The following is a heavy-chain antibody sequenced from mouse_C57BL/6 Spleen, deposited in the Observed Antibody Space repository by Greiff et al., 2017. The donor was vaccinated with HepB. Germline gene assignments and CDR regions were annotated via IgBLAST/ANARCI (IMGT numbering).Heavy chain of an antibody. Sequence: QVQLQQPGAELVKPGASVKMSCKASGYTFTSYWITWVKQRPGQGLEWIGDIYPGSGSTNYNEKFKSKATLTVDTSSSTAYMQLSSLTSEDPAVYYCARPTMVTTVDYWGQGTTLTVSS. J-gene: IGHJ2*01. CDR1: GYTFTSYW. D-gene: IGHD2-9*01. CDR3: ARPTMVTTVDY. V-gene: IGHV1-55*01. CDR2: IYPGSGST.